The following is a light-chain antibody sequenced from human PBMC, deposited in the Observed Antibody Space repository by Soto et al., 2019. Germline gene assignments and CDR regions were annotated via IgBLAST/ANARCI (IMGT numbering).Light chain of an antibody. CDR2: AAS. J-gene: IGKJ4*01. CDR3: QQDKSFPLT. V-gene: IGKV1D-12*01. CDR1: QGISSW. Sequence: DIQMTQSPSSVSASVGDRVTITCRASQGISSWLAWYQQKPGKAPKLLIYAASSLKSGVPSRFSGSGYGTDCTITISSLQPEGSANYQCQQDKSFPLTVEGGTKVEIK.